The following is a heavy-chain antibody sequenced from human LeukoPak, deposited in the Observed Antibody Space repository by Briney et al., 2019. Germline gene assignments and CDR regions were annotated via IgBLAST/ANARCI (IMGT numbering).Heavy chain of an antibody. CDR3: ARGYMPAAYDYVWGSYRYNPFDY. J-gene: IGHJ4*02. Sequence: ASMKVSCKASGYTFTSYGISWVRQAPGQRLEWMGWISAYNGNTNYAQKLQGRVTMTTDTSTSTAYMELRSLRSDDTAVYYCARGYMPAAYDYVWGSYRYNPFDYWGQGTLVTVSS. V-gene: IGHV1-18*01. D-gene: IGHD3-16*02. CDR2: ISAYNGNT. CDR1: GYTFTSYG.